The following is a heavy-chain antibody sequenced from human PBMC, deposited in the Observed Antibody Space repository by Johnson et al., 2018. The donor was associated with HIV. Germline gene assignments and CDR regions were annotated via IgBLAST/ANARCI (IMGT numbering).Heavy chain of an antibody. Sequence: VQLVESGGGVVQPGGSLRLSCAASGFTFSSYGMHWVRQAPGKGLEWVANIKQDGSAKYYVDSVKGRFTISRDNAKNSLYLQMKSLRAEDTAVYYCARAPRWLGAFDIWGQGTMVTVS. J-gene: IGHJ3*02. CDR2: IKQDGSAK. V-gene: IGHV3-7*05. D-gene: IGHD4-23*01. CDR3: ARAPRWLGAFDI. CDR1: GFTFSSYG.